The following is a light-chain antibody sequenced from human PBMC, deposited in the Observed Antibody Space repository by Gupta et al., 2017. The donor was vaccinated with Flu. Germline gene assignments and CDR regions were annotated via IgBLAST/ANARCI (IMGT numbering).Light chain of an antibody. CDR1: TGAVTRGHY. CDR3: LLSYSGARRV. CDR2: DTS. J-gene: IGLJ3*02. Sequence: QAVVLHGPSLTVSPGGTVTLTCGASTGAVTRGHYPYWFQQKHGQAAGTLIYDTSNKHSGTPARFSGSHLGSKAALTPSGAPAEDEAEYYCLLSYSGARRVFGGGTKLTVL. V-gene: IGLV7-46*01.